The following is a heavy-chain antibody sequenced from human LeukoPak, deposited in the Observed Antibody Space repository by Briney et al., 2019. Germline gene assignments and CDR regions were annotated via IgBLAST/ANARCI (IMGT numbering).Heavy chain of an antibody. J-gene: IGHJ6*03. Sequence: PGGSLRLSCTGSGLTFDDYAMHWVRQAPGKGLEYVSAISSNGGSTYYANSVKGRFTISRDNSKNTLYLQMGSLRAEDMAVYYCARSYNWNAGYYMDVWGKGTTVTISS. CDR3: ARSYNWNAGYYMDV. D-gene: IGHD1-1*01. CDR1: GLTFDDYA. CDR2: ISSNGGST. V-gene: IGHV3-64*01.